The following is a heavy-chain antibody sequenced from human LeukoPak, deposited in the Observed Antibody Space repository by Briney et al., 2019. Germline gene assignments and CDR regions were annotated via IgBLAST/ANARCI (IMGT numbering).Heavy chain of an antibody. Sequence: GGSLRLSCAASAFTFSIHAMSWVRQAPGKGLEWLSAISSSRESTYHTPSVNGRFTTSTDTCKHSMYLQMNSLTDEDTAVYYCAKDYYDILTGYPPEYGMDVWRQGTTITVSS. CDR3: AKDYYDILTGYPPEYGMDV. J-gene: IGHJ6*02. CDR1: AFTFSIHA. V-gene: IGHV3-23*01. CDR2: ISSSREST. D-gene: IGHD3-9*01.